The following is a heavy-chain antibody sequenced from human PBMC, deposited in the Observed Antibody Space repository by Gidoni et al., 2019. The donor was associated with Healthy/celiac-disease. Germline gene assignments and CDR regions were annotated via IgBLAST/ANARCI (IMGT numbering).Heavy chain of an antibody. D-gene: IGHD3-10*01. V-gene: IGHV3-21*01. CDR1: GFTFSTYS. Sequence: EVQLVESGGGLVKPGGSLRLSCAASGFTFSTYSMNWVRQAPGKGLEWVSAIGSSSNDIYYADSVKGRFTISRDNAKNSLYLHMNSLRAEDTAVYYCARDGGYYGSGSYPYDAFDIWGQGTMVTVSS. CDR3: ARDGGYYGSGSYPYDAFDI. CDR2: IGSSSNDI. J-gene: IGHJ3*02.